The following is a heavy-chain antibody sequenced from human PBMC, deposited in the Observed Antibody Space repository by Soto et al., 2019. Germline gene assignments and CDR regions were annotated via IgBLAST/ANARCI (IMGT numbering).Heavy chain of an antibody. Sequence: QVQLQESGPGLVKPSETLSLTCTVSGGSISSYYWSWIRQPPGKGLEWIGYIYYSGSTNYNPSLTSRVTLSVDTSKNQFSLKLSSVTAADTAVYYCARGRPAATDAFDIWGQGTMVTVSS. V-gene: IGHV4-59*08. CDR2: IYYSGST. J-gene: IGHJ3*02. CDR1: GGSISSYY. D-gene: IGHD2-2*01. CDR3: ARGRPAATDAFDI.